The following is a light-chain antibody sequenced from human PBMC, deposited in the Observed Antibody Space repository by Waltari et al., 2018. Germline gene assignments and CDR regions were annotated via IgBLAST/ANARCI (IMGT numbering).Light chain of an antibody. CDR2: KAS. V-gene: IGKV1-5*03. CDR1: QDISSW. J-gene: IGKJ2*01. CDR3: QQYNTQSYT. Sequence: DIQMTQSPSTVSAFVGDRVTIICRASQDISSWLAWYQHKPGKAPKLLIYKASNLGSGVPSSFSGGGSGTEFTLTISSLQADDSATYYCQQYNTQSYTFGQGTKVEIK.